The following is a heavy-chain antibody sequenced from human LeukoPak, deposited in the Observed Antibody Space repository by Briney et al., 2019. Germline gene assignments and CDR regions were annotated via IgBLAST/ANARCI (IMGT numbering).Heavy chain of an antibody. CDR1: GFTVSSNY. V-gene: IGHV3-53*01. CDR3: ARSLLGVPLDY. CDR2: IYSGGST. Sequence: GGSLRLSCAASGFTVSSNYMSWVRQAPGKGLEWVSVIYSGGSTYYADSVKGRFTISRDNSKNTLYLQMNSLRAEDTAVYYCARSLLGVPLDYWGQGTLVTVSS. J-gene: IGHJ4*02. D-gene: IGHD2-8*01.